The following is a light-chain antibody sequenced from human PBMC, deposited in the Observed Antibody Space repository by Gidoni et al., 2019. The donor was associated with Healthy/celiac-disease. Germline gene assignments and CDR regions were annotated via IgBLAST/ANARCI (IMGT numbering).Light chain of an antibody. CDR2: SNN. CDR3: AAWDDSLNGPGYV. CDR1: SSNIGINT. Sequence: QSVLTQPPSASGTPGQRVTISCSGSSSNIGINTVNWYQQLPGTAPKLLIYSNNQRPSGVPDRFSGSKSGTSASLAISGLQSEDEADYYCAAWDDSLNGPGYVFGTGTKVTVL. J-gene: IGLJ1*01. V-gene: IGLV1-44*01.